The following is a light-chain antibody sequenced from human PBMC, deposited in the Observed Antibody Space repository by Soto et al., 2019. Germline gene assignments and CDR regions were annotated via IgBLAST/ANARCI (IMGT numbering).Light chain of an antibody. CDR1: SSNIGNNY. V-gene: IGLV1-51*02. Sequence: QSVLTQPPSVSAAPGQKVTISCSGSSSNIGNNYVSWSQPLPGTAPKLLIYENNKRPSGIPDRFSGSKSGTSATLGITGLQTGDEADYYCGTWDSSLSAGVFGGGTKLTVL. CDR3: GTWDSSLSAGV. CDR2: ENN. J-gene: IGLJ3*02.